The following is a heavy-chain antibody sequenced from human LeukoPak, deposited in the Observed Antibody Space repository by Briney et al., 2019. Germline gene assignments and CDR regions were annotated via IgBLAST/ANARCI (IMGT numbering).Heavy chain of an antibody. V-gene: IGHV3-20*04. CDR3: ARGLYGGTSVLGY. D-gene: IGHD4-23*01. CDR1: GFTFDDYG. Sequence: GGSLRLSCAASGFTFDDYGMSWVRHAPGKGLEWVSGINWNGGSTGYADSVKGRFTISRDNAKNSLYLQMNSLRAEDTAWYYCARGLYGGTSVLGYWGQGTLVTVSS. CDR2: INWNGGST. J-gene: IGHJ4*02.